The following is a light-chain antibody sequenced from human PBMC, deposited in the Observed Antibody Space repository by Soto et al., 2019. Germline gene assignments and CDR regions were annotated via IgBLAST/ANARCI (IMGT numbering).Light chain of an antibody. V-gene: IGLV1-44*01. Sequence: SALTQPPSASGTPGQRVTISCSGSSSNIGSNTVNWYQQLPGTAPKLLIYSNNQRPSGVPDRFSGSKSGTSASLAISGLHSEDEADYYCAAWDDSLNAVVFGGGTKVTVL. CDR2: SNN. CDR1: SSNIGSNT. CDR3: AAWDDSLNAVV. J-gene: IGLJ2*01.